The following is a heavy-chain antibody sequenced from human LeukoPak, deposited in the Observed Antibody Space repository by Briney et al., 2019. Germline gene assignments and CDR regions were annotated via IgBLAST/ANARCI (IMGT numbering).Heavy chain of an antibody. D-gene: IGHD3-22*01. CDR2: IWYDGSNK. J-gene: IGHJ4*02. Sequence: GRSQRLSCAASGFTFSSYGMLWVRQAPGKGLAWVAVIWYDGSNKYYADSVKGRFTISRENSKNTLYLQMNSLRAEDTAVYYCARDQHYYDSSGYYFDYWGQGTLVTVSS. CDR1: GFTFSSYG. CDR3: ARDQHYYDSSGYYFDY. V-gene: IGHV3-33*01.